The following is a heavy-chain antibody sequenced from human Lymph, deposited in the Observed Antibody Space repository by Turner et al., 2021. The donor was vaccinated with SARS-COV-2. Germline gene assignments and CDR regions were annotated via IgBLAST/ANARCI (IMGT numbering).Heavy chain of an antibody. Sequence: QVQLVESGGGVVQPGRSLRLSCAASGFTFSNYGIHWVRQAPGKGLEWVAVISYDGINKYYADSVKGRFTISRDNSKNTLYLQMNSLRAEDTAVYYCARLGESLLFGLALDYWGQGTLVTVSS. J-gene: IGHJ4*02. V-gene: IGHV3-30*03. CDR1: GFTFSNYG. CDR2: ISYDGINK. CDR3: ARLGESLLFGLALDY. D-gene: IGHD3-16*01.